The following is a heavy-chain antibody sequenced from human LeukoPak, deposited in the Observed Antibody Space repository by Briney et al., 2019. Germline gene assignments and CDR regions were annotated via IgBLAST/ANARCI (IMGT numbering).Heavy chain of an antibody. D-gene: IGHD3-16*02. CDR3: ARALGGPYDYVWGTYRYPFDY. V-gene: IGHV4-38-2*01. Sequence: SETLSLTCAVSGYSISSGYCWGWIRQPPGKGLEWIGSMCHSGSTYYNPSLKSRVTISVDTSKNQFSLKLSSVPAADTAVYYCARALGGPYDYVWGTYRYPFDYWGQGTLVIVSS. J-gene: IGHJ4*02. CDR2: MCHSGST. CDR1: GYSISSGYC.